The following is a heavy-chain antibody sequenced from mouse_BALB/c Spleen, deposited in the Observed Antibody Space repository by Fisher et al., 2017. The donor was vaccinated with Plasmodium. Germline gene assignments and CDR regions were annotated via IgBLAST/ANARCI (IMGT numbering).Heavy chain of an antibody. J-gene: IGHJ4*01. CDR3: ARHHPDSYAMDY. Sequence: GRFTISRDNAKNTLYLQRRSLRSEDTAIYYCARHHPDSYAMDYWGQGTSVTVSS. V-gene: IGHV5-9-3*01.